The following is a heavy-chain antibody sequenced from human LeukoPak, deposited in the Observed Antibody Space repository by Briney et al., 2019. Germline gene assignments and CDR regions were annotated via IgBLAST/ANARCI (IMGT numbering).Heavy chain of an antibody. D-gene: IGHD6-6*01. V-gene: IGHV4-34*01. J-gene: IGHJ5*02. CDR3: ARFLSRQLVPYTPYPDNWFDP. CDR2: IDHSGST. CDR1: GGSFSGYY. Sequence: SETLSLTCAVYGGSFSGYYWTWIRQPPGKGLEWIGEIDHSGSTNYNPSLKSRVTISVDTSKNQFSLKLSSVTAADTAVYYCARFLSRQLVPYTPYPDNWFDPWGQGTLVTVSS.